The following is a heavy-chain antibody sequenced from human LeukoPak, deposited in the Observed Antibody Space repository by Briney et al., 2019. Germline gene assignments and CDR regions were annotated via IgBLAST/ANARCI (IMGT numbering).Heavy chain of an antibody. CDR1: GGSISSGSYC. CDR2: IYTSGTT. Sequence: SETLSLTCTVSGGSISSGSYCWSWIRQPAGKGLEWIGRIYTSGTTNYNPSLKGRVTISVDTSMNQLSLKLSSVTAADTAVYYCAGGSTSAYYYYMDVWGKRTTVTVSS. V-gene: IGHV4-61*02. CDR3: AGGSTSAYYYYMDV. J-gene: IGHJ6*03. D-gene: IGHD2-2*01.